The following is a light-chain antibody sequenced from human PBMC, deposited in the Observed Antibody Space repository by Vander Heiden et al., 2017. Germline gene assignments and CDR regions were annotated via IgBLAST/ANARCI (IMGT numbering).Light chain of an antibody. CDR2: AAS. CDR3: QQSDSTPLT. V-gene: IGKV1-39*01. Sequence: DIQMTQSPSSLSASVGDRVTITCRASQSIRSYLNWYQQKPWKAPKLLIYAASSLQSGVPSRFSRSGSGTDFTLTISRLQPEDFTTYYCQQSDSTPLTFGGGTKVEIK. CDR1: QSIRSY. J-gene: IGKJ4*01.